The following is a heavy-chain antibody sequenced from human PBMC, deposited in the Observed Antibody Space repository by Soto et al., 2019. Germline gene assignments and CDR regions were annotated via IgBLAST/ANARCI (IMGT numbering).Heavy chain of an antibody. V-gene: IGHV3-13*01. D-gene: IGHD6-13*01. CDR3: ASGGWGSSWYEGVSRIDY. J-gene: IGHJ4*02. CDR2: IGVAGDT. Sequence: EVQLVESGGGLVQPGGSLRLSCAASGFTFSSYDMHWVRQVAGKGLEWVSAIGVAGDTYYPESVKGRFTISRENAKNSLYSQMNSLRAEDTAVYYCASGGWGSSWYEGVSRIDYWGQGTLVTVSS. CDR1: GFTFSSYD.